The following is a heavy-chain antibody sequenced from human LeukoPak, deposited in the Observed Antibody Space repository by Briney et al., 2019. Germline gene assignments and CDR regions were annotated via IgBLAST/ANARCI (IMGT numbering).Heavy chain of an antibody. Sequence: PGGSLRLSCAAVGFTFNHYGMHWVRQAPGKGLQWVAVIWSDGTNQYYGDSVKGRFTISRDDSGNTVYLQMNSLRPEDTGVYYCARDAQRGFDYSNSLEYWGQGTPVTVST. CDR1: GFTFNHYG. D-gene: IGHD4-11*01. V-gene: IGHV3-33*01. CDR2: IWSDGTNQ. J-gene: IGHJ4*02. CDR3: ARDAQRGFDYSNSLEY.